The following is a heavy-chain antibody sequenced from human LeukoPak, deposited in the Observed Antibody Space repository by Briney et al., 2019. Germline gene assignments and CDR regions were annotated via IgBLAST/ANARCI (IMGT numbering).Heavy chain of an antibody. V-gene: IGHV3-23*01. J-gene: IGHJ4*02. CDR2: ISGSGGST. Sequence: PGGSLRLSCAASGFNFHSYAMSWVRQAPGKGLEWVSAISGSGGSTYYADSVKGRFTISRDNSKNTLYLQMNSLRAEDTAVYYCAKVPSKYQLLSLDYWGQGTLVTVSS. CDR1: GFNFHSYA. D-gene: IGHD2-2*01. CDR3: AKVPSKYQLLSLDY.